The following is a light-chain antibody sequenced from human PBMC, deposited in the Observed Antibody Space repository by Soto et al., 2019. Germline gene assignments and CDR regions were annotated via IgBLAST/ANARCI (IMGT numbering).Light chain of an antibody. CDR1: SSNIGAGYD. J-gene: IGLJ2*01. Sequence: QSVLTQPPQVSGAPGQRVTISCTGSSSNIGAGYDVHWYQQLPGTAPKLLIYGNSNRPSGVPDRFSGSKSGTSASLAITGLQAEDEADYYCQSYDSSLSVVFGGGTKVTVL. CDR2: GNS. V-gene: IGLV1-40*01. CDR3: QSYDSSLSVV.